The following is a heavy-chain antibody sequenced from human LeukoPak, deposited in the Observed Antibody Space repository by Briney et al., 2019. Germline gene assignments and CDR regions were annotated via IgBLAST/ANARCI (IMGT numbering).Heavy chain of an antibody. D-gene: IGHD5-12*01. CDR3: ARTYSGYDLNGDY. V-gene: IGHV1-69*06. CDR1: GGTFSSYA. CDR2: IIPIFGTA. J-gene: IGHJ4*02. Sequence: SVKVSCKASGGTFSSYAISWVRQAPGQGLEWKGGIIPIFGTANYAQKFQGRVTITADKSTSTAYMELSSLRSEYTAVYYCARTYSGYDLNGDYWGQGTLVTVSS.